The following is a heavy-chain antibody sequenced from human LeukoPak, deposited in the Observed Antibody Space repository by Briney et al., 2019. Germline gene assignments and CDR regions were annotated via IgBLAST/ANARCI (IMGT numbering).Heavy chain of an antibody. V-gene: IGHV3-23*01. CDR1: GFTFSSYA. Sequence: GGSLRLSCAASGFTFSSYAMSWVRQAPGKGLEWVSAISSRDGSTYYADSVKGRFTISRDNSKNTLYLQVNSLRAEDTAVYYCAKGSTVTKPYFEYWGQGTLVTVSS. J-gene: IGHJ4*02. D-gene: IGHD1-1*01. CDR3: AKGSTVTKPYFEY. CDR2: ISSRDGST.